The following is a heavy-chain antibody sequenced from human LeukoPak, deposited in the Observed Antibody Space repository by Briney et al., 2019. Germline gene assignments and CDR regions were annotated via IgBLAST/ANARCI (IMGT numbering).Heavy chain of an antibody. D-gene: IGHD4-17*01. V-gene: IGHV4-34*01. CDR3: ARIPTVTFFDY. Sequence: PSETLSLTCAVYGGSFNGYYWGWIRQPPGKGLEWIGSIYYSESTYQNPSLKSRVTISVDTSKNQFSLKLSSVTAADTAVYYCARIPTVTFFDYWGQGTLVTVSS. CDR2: IYYSEST. CDR1: GGSFNGYY. J-gene: IGHJ4*02.